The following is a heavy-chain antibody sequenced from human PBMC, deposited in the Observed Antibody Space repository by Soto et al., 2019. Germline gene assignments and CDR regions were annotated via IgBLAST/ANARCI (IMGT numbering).Heavy chain of an antibody. CDR1: GGTFSSYA. CDR2: IIPIFGTA. V-gene: IGHV1-69*13. CDR3: ARGRGAAADYFDF. J-gene: IGHJ4*02. D-gene: IGHD6-13*01. Sequence: SVKVSCKASGGTFSSYAISWVRQAPGQGLEWMGGIIPIFGTANYAQKFQGRVTITADESTSTAYMELNSLRAEDTAVYYCARGRGAAADYFDFWGQGTLVTVSS.